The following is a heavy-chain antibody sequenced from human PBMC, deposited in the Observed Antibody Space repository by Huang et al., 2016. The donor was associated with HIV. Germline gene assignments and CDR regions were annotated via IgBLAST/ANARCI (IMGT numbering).Heavy chain of an antibody. Sequence: LLLRESGSGLVQTSETMSLSCTVAFASIRGNSRYWNWVRQSPGKGLEWIASMHYGGRTYYNPYNKSRGAMSVDTSHKQHFSRTLASVTAADTAVYFCASGPVIVSISRFYFEQWGPGILVTV. CDR3: ASGPVIVSISRFYFEQ. V-gene: IGHV4-39*02. D-gene: IGHD3-22*01. CDR2: MHYGGRT. CDR1: FASIRGNSRY. J-gene: IGHJ4*02.